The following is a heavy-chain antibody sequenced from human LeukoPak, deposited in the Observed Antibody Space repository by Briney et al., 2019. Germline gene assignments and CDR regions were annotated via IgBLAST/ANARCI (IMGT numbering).Heavy chain of an antibody. CDR2: INPSSGGT. Sequence: ASVTLSCKASGYTFTGYYVHWVRQAPGQGLEWMGWINPSSGGTNYAQKFQGRVTMTRDTSISTAYLELSRLRSDDTAVYYCARSYRGRRFDYWGQGTLVTVSS. V-gene: IGHV1-2*02. CDR3: ARSYRGRRFDY. D-gene: IGHD2-21*01. J-gene: IGHJ4*02. CDR1: GYTFTGYY.